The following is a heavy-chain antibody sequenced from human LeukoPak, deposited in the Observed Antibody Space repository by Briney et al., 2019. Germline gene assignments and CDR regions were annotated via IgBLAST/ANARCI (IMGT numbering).Heavy chain of an antibody. CDR3: ARSGLTTVLYLD. V-gene: IGHV4-34*01. CDR2: INRSGSS. J-gene: IGHJ4*02. CDR1: GGSFSNYY. Sequence: SETLSLTCRVSGGSFSNYYWAWIRQPPGKGLEWIGEINRSGSSNYNPSLKSRVTISVDTSESQFSLKLSSVTAADTAVYFCARSGLTTVLYLDWGQGTLVTVSS. D-gene: IGHD4-11*01.